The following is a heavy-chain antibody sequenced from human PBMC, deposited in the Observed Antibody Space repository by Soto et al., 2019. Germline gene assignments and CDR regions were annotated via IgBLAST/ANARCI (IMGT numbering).Heavy chain of an antibody. D-gene: IGHD3-22*01. CDR1: GYTLTELS. CDR2: FDPEDGES. J-gene: IGHJ4*02. Sequence: ASVKVSCKVSGYTLTELSMHWVRQAPGKRLEWMGGFDPEDGESFYAEIFQGSVTMTRDTSPATYYMELSSLRSEDMVLYYCARDRSHSSAYWWLDYWGQGTQVTVSS. CDR3: ARDRSHSSAYWWLDY. V-gene: IGHV1-24*01.